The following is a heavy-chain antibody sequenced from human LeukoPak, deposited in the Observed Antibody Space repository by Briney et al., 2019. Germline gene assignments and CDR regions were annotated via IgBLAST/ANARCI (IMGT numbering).Heavy chain of an antibody. Sequence: GGSLRLSCAASGFTFSSYWMHWVRQAPGKGLVWVSRINSDGSSTSYADSVKGRFTISRDNAKNTLYLQMNSLRAEDMALYYCAKGGGGRLMYYYYMDVWGKGTTVTVSS. CDR3: AKGGGGRLMYYYYMDV. V-gene: IGHV3-74*01. D-gene: IGHD3-16*01. CDR1: GFTFSSYW. J-gene: IGHJ6*03. CDR2: INSDGSST.